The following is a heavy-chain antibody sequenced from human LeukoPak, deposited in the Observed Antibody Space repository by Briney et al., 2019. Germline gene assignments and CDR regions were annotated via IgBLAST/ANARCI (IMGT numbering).Heavy chain of an antibody. CDR2: FDPEDGET. V-gene: IGHV1-24*01. J-gene: IGHJ4*02. CDR1: GYTLTELS. D-gene: IGHD3-10*01. Sequence: ASVKVSCKVSGYTLTELSMHWVRQAPGKGLEWMGGFDPEDGETIYVQKFQGRVTMTEDTSTDTAYMELSSLRSEDTAVYYCATESTLGPHFDYWGQGTLVTVSS. CDR3: ATESTLGPHFDY.